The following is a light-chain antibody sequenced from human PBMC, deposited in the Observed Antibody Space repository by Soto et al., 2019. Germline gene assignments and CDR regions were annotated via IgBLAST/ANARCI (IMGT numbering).Light chain of an antibody. J-gene: IGLJ2*01. V-gene: IGLV1-51*01. CDR1: SSNIGNNY. CDR2: DNN. CDR3: GTWDSSLSAVV. Sequence: QSALTQPPSVSAAPGQKVTISCSGSSSNIGNNYVSWYQQFPGTAPKLLIYDNNKRPSGIPDRFSGSKSGTSATLDITGLQTGDEAGYYCGTWDSSLSAVVFGGGTKLTVL.